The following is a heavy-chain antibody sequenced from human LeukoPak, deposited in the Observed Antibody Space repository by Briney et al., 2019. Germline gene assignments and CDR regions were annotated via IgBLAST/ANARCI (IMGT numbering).Heavy chain of an antibody. V-gene: IGHV3-30*02. CDR2: IRYDGSNK. CDR1: GFTFSSYG. CDR3: AKATYYYDSSGPDY. J-gene: IGHJ4*02. D-gene: IGHD3-22*01. Sequence: QPGGSLRLSCAASGFTFSSYGMHWVRQAPGKGLEWVAFIRYDGSNKYYADSVKGRFTISRDDSKNTLYLQMNSLRAEDSAVYYCAKATYYYDSSGPDYWGQGTLVTVAS.